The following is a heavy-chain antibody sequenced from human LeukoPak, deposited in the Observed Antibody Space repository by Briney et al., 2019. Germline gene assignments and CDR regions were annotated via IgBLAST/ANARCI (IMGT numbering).Heavy chain of an antibody. J-gene: IGHJ4*02. D-gene: IGHD4-23*01. CDR1: GGTFSSYA. CDR2: IIPIFGTA. CDR3: ARVEAQERGTTVVTPIDH. Sequence: ASVKVSCKASGGTFSSYAISWVRQAPGQGLEWMGGIIPIFGTANYAQKLQGRVTMTTDTSTSTAYMELRSLGSDDTAAYYCARVEAQERGTTVVTPIDHWGQGTLVTVSS. V-gene: IGHV1-69*05.